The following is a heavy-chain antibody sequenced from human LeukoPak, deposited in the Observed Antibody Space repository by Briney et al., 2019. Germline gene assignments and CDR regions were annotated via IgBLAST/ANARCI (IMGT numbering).Heavy chain of an antibody. CDR3: AELGITMIGGV. CDR2: ISSSSSYI. CDR1: GFTFSTYS. J-gene: IGHJ6*04. D-gene: IGHD3-10*02. Sequence: KPGGSLRLSCAASGFTFSTYSMTWVRQAPGKGLEWVSSISSSSSYIYYADSVKGRFTISRDNVKNSLYLQMNSLRAEDTAVYYCAELGITMIGGVWGKGTTVTISS. V-gene: IGHV3-21*01.